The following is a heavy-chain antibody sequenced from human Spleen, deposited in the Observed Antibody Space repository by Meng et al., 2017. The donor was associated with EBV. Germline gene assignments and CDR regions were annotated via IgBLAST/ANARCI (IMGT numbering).Heavy chain of an antibody. CDR3: VRDRTTWN. Sequence: QARLVGVGGGLAKPGGSLRLSCAASEFTFSAYYMSWNRQAPGKGLECVSYISSSGSTIYYADFVKGRFTISRDNAKNSLYLQMNSLSAEDTAVYYCVRDRTTWNWGQGTLVTVSS. V-gene: IGHV3-11*04. CDR2: ISSSGSTI. D-gene: IGHD1-1*01. CDR1: EFTFSAYY. J-gene: IGHJ4*02.